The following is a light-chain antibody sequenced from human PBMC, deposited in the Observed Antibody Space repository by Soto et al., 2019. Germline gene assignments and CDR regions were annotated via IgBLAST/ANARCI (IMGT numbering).Light chain of an antibody. Sequence: DIVMTQSPDSLAVSLGERATINCKSSQSVLYSSNNKIYLAWYQQKPGQPPKLLIYWASTRESGVPDRFSGSGSGTDFTLTISSLQAEDVAVYYCQRYYSTPQTFGGGTKVEIK. V-gene: IGKV4-1*01. J-gene: IGKJ4*01. CDR3: QRYYSTPQT. CDR2: WAS. CDR1: QSVLYSSNNKIY.